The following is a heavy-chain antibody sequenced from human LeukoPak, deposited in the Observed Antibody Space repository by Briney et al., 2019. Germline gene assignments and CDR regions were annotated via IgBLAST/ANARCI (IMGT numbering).Heavy chain of an antibody. J-gene: IGHJ4*02. CDR1: GYTFTTYD. V-gene: IGHV1-8*01. CDR3: ARKRSFWSGYYTGIGY. Sequence: ASVTVSSEASGYTFTTYDINWVRQAPGQGLEWMGWMNPNSGNTGYAQKFQGRVTMTRNTSISTAYMELSSLRSEDTAVYYCARKRSFWSGYYTGIGYWGQGTLVTVSS. CDR2: MNPNSGNT. D-gene: IGHD3-3*01.